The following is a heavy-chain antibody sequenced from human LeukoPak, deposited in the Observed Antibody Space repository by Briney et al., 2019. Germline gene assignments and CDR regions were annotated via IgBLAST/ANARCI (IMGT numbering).Heavy chain of an antibody. D-gene: IGHD3-3*01. CDR2: INPNSGGT. J-gene: IGHJ3*02. CDR3: ARLGDSRFLEWLFGPDAFDI. CDR1: GYTFTGYY. V-gene: IGHV1-2*02. Sequence: ASVKVSCKASGYTFTGYYMHWVRQAPGQGLEWMGWINPNSGGTNYAQKFQGRVTMTRDTSISTAYMELRSLRSDDTAVYYCARLGDSRFLEWLFGPDAFDIWGQGTMVTVSS.